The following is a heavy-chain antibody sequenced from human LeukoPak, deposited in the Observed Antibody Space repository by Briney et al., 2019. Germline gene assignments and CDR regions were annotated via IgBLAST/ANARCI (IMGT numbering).Heavy chain of an antibody. V-gene: IGHV4-4*07. J-gene: IGHJ4*02. D-gene: IGHD3-22*01. CDR2: IYSSGDT. Sequence: SETLSLTCTVSGDSVSDFSWNWIRQTAGKGLEWIGQIYSSGDTDYNPSLKSRVAMSVDTSKNQTSLTLSSVTAADTAVYFCVRGTYFYDVSGYFAHWGRGTQVTVSS. CDR3: VRGTYFYDVSGYFAH. CDR1: GDSVSDFS.